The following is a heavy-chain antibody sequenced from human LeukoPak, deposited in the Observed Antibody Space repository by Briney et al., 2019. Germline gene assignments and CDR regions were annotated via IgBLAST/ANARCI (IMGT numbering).Heavy chain of an antibody. CDR2: SYFRGST. V-gene: IGHV4-39*07. D-gene: IGHD5-12*01. CDR3: ARETRWSGYEGGYFDY. Sequence: SETLSLTCTVSGDSISSSSSYWGWIRQPPGKGLEWIGSSYFRGSTYYNPSLKSRVTISVDTSKNQFSLKLSSVTAADTAVYYCARETRWSGYEGGYFDYWGQGTLVTVSS. CDR1: GDSISSSSSY. J-gene: IGHJ4*02.